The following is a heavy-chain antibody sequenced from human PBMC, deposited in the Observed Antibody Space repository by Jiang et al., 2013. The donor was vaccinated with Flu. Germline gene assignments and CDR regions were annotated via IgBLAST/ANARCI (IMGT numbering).Heavy chain of an antibody. V-gene: IGHV4-59*13. CDR3: ARGPLSSFSWFDP. CDR1: GGSISSYY. Sequence: LLKPSETLSLTCTVSGGSISSYYWSWIRQPPGKGLEWIGYIYYSGSTNYNPSLKSRVTISVDTSKDQFSLKLSSVTAADTAVYYCARGPLSSFSWFDPWG. D-gene: IGHD3-10*01. J-gene: IGHJ5*02. CDR2: IYYSGST.